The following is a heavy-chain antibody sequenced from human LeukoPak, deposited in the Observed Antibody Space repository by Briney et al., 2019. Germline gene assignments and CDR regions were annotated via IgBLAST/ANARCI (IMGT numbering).Heavy chain of an antibody. CDR1: GYTLTELS. CDR3: ATAVYCSGGSCYWFDP. J-gene: IGHJ5*02. V-gene: IGHV1-24*01. CDR2: FDPEDGET. Sequence: ASVKVSCKVSGYTLTELSMHWVRQAPGNGLEWMGGFDPEDGETIYAQKFQGRVTMTEDTSTDTAYMELSSLRSEDTAVYYCATAVYCSGGSCYWFDPWGQGTLVTVSS. D-gene: IGHD2-15*01.